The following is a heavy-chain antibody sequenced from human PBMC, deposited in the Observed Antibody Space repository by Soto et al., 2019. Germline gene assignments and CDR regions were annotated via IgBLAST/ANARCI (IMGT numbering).Heavy chain of an antibody. V-gene: IGHV4-30-2*01. Sequence: TSETLSLTCAVSGGSISSGGYSWSWIRQPPGKGLEWIGYIYHSGSTYYNPSLKSRVTISVDRSKNQFSLKLSSVTAADTAVYYCARGLSCIDYWGQGTLVTVSS. CDR3: ARGLSCIDY. CDR1: GGSISSGGYS. CDR2: IYHSGST. D-gene: IGHD2-15*01. J-gene: IGHJ4*02.